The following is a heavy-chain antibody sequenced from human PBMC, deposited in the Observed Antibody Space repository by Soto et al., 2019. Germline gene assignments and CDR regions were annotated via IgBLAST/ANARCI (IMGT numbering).Heavy chain of an antibody. CDR3: VKVSTFYDILTGYYSTNFFDP. J-gene: IGHJ5*02. V-gene: IGHV3-64D*06. D-gene: IGHD3-9*01. CDR2: ISSDGDIT. Sequence: PXGSLRLSCSASGFTFSEYSMHWVRQAPGKGLQYVSTISSDGDITYYADSVKGRFTISRDNSKNTLYLQMNSLRPEDTAVYYCVKVSTFYDILTGYYSTNFFDPWGQGTLVTVSS. CDR1: GFTFSEYS.